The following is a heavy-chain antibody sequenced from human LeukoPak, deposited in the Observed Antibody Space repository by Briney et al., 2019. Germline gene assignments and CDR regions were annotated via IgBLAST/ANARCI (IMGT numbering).Heavy chain of an antibody. D-gene: IGHD6-13*01. V-gene: IGHV3-72*01. Sequence: GGSLRLSCAASGFTFSDHYMDWVRQAPGKGLELVGRIRSKANSYTTEYAASVRGRFTNSRNISQNSMYLKMNLLKTEDKAVYYCAKPPPGSSSWYGNYGMYVWGQGTTVTVSS. CDR3: AKPPPGSSSWYGNYGMYV. J-gene: IGHJ6*02. CDR1: GFTFSDHY. CDR2: IRSKANSYTT.